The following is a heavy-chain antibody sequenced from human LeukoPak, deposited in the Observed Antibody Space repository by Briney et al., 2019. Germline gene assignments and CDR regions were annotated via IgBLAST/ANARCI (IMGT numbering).Heavy chain of an antibody. CDR2: LYCSGGT. D-gene: IGHD3-22*01. CDR3: VRDADYYDSSGYSRWFDP. V-gene: IGHV3-66*01. J-gene: IGHJ5*02. CDR1: GFTVSVNY. Sequence: GGSLRLSCAASGFTVSVNYMSWVRQAPGKGLEWVSVLYCSGGTNYADSVKGRFTISRDNAKNSLYLQMNSLRAEDTAVFYCVRDADYYDSSGYSRWFDPWGQGTLVTVSS.